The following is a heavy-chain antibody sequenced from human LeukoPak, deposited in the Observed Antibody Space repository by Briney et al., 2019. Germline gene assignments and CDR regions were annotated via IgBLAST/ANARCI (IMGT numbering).Heavy chain of an antibody. D-gene: IGHD3-16*01. V-gene: IGHV3-7*03. CDR1: GFTFSSYW. CDR3: AGGGGLDV. J-gene: IGHJ6*02. CDR2: INHNGNVN. Sequence: GSLLLSCAASGFTFSSYWMNWARPAPGKGLEWVASINHNGNVNYYVDSVKGRFTISRENAKNSLYLQMSNLRAEDTAVYFCAGGGGLDVWGQGATVTVSS.